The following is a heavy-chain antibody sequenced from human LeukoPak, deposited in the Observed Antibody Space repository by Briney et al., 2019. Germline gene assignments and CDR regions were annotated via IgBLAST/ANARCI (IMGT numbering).Heavy chain of an antibody. D-gene: IGHD2-2*01. J-gene: IGHJ3*02. CDR2: INPNTGNT. Sequence: ASVKVSCKASGYTFTDYYIHWVRQAPGQGLEWMGWINPNTGNTNYAQKLQGRVTMTTDTSTSTAYMELRSLRTDDTAVYYCARDVMPRHPGPREHLDAFDIWGQGTMVTVSS. CDR1: GYTFTDYY. CDR3: ARDVMPRHPGPREHLDAFDI. V-gene: IGHV1-18*04.